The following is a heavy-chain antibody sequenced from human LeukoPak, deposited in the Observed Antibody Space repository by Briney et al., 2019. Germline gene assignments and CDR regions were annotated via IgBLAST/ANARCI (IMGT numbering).Heavy chain of an antibody. J-gene: IGHJ5*02. CDR1: GGSFSGYY. CDR2: INHSGST. CDR3: ARTKAPSYDFWSGYRFNWFDP. V-gene: IGHV4-34*01. D-gene: IGHD3-3*01. Sequence: PSETLSLTCAVYGGSFSGYYWSWIRQPPGKGLEWIGEINHSGSTNYNPSLKSRVTISVDTSKNQFSLKLSSVTAADTAVYYCARTKAPSYDFWSGYRFNWFDPWGQGTLVTVSS.